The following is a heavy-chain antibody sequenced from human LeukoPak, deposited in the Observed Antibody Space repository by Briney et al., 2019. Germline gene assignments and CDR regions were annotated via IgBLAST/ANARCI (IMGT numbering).Heavy chain of an antibody. D-gene: IGHD4-17*01. CDR1: GGSVSTSFHS. Sequence: SETLSLTCAVSGGSVSTSFHSGNWIRQPPGKAPEFIGYIYHRGNTYSNPSLGSRVTISIDTSKNYFPLNLNSVTAADTAVYYCVRGHGYGDYVGLGGHSGPATLLTVSS. J-gene: IGHJ4*02. V-gene: IGHV4-30-2*01. CDR2: IYHRGNT. CDR3: VRGHGYGDYVGLGGH.